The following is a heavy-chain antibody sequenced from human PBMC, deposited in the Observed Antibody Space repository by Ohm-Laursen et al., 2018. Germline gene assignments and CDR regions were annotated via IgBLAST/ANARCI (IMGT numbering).Heavy chain of an antibody. J-gene: IGHJ4*02. CDR2: ISGSGHST. V-gene: IGHV3-23*01. Sequence: SLRLSCTASGFTFSSYAMTWVRQAPGKGLEWVSTISGSGHSTHYADSVKGRFTISKDNSKNTLYLQMNSLRAEDTAVYYCAKRGSQWLETEGSNPRPYYSDYWGQGTLVTVSS. CDR3: AKRGSQWLETEGSNPRPYYSDY. D-gene: IGHD6-19*01. CDR1: GFTFSSYA.